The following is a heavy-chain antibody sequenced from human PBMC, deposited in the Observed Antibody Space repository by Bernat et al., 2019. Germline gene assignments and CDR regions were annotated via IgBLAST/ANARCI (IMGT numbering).Heavy chain of an antibody. J-gene: IGHJ6*02. D-gene: IGHD3-3*01. CDR1: GFTFSSYA. V-gene: IGHV3-30-3*01. CDR2: ISYDGSNK. Sequence: QVQLVESGGGVVQPGRSLRLSCAASGFTFSSYAMHWVRQAPGKGLEWVALISYDGSNKYYADSVKGRFTISRDNSKNTLYLQMNSLRAEDTAVYYCARDLHLRFLEWSYYYYGMDVWGQGTTVTVSS. CDR3: ARDLHLRFLEWSYYYYGMDV.